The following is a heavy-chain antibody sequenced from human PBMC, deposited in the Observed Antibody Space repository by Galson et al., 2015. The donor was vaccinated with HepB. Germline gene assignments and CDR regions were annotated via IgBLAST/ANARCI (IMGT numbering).Heavy chain of an antibody. CDR2: ISYDGSNK. CDR3: ARDEEGEYCSGGSCYPGWFDP. J-gene: IGHJ5*02. D-gene: IGHD2-15*01. V-gene: IGHV3-30*04. Sequence: SLRLSCAASGFTFSSYAMHWVRQAPGKGLEWVAVISYDGSNKYYADSVKGRFTISRDNSKNTLYLQMNSLRAEDTAVYYCARDEEGEYCSGGSCYPGWFDPWGQGTLVTVSS. CDR1: GFTFSSYA.